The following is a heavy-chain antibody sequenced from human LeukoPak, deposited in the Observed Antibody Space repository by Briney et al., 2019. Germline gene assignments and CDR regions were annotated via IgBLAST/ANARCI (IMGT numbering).Heavy chain of an antibody. J-gene: IGHJ4*02. CDR1: GFTFSSYG. CDR3: ARDKLLFGELFATYYFDY. D-gene: IGHD3-10*01. V-gene: IGHV3-30*02. Sequence: GGSLRLSCAASGFTFSSYGMHWVRQAPGKGLEWVAFIRYDGSNKYYADSVKGRFTISRDNSKNTLCLQMNSLRAEDTAVYYCARDKLLFGELFATYYFDYWGQGTLVTVSS. CDR2: IRYDGSNK.